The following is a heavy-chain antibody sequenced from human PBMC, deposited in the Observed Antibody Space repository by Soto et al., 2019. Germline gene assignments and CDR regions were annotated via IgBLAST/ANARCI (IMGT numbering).Heavy chain of an antibody. CDR1: VGSISIYY. V-gene: IGHV4-59*01. CDR3: ARGRYSHGY. J-gene: IGHJ4*02. Sequence: PSETLCITCTFSVGSISIYYWSWIRQPPGKGLEWIGDIYHRGSTNYNPPLKSRVTISVDTSKNQFSLKLSSVTAADTAVYYCARGRYSHGYWGQGTLVTGSS. CDR2: IYHRGST. D-gene: IGHD5-18*01.